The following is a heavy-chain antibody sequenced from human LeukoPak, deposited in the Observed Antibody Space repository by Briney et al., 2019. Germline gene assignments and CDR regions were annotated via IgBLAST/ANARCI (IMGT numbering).Heavy chain of an antibody. Sequence: GGSLRLSCSASGFTFSSYSMHWVRQAPGKGLEYVSAITSNGDSTYYADSVKGRFTISRDNSKNTLYLQMSSLRAEDTAVYHCARDPTGYSYFDYWGQGTLVTVSS. CDR3: ARDPTGYSYFDY. CDR1: GFTFSSYS. D-gene: IGHD3-22*01. V-gene: IGHV3-64D*06. CDR2: ITSNGDST. J-gene: IGHJ4*02.